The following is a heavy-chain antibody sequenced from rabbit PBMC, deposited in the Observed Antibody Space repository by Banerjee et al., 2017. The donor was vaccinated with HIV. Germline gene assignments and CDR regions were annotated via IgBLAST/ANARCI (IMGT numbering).Heavy chain of an antibody. CDR3: ARGSDSSGWGRYFNL. CDR1: GFSFSSNA. Sequence: QSLEESGGDLVKPGASLTLTCTVSGFSFSSNAMCWVRQAPGKRPEWIACIHTGGSGVTDYASWAKGRFTGSKTSSTTVTLQMTSLTAADTATYFCARGSDSSGWGRYFNLWGPGTLVTVS. J-gene: IGHJ4*01. CDR2: IHTGGSGVT. D-gene: IGHD4-1*01. V-gene: IGHV1S40*01.